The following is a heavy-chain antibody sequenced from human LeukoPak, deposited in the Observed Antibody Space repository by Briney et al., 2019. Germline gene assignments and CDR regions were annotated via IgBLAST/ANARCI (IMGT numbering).Heavy chain of an antibody. Sequence: PGGSLRLSCAASGFTFSSYAMIWARQAPGKGLEWVSDICVSGGSTYYTDTVKRPFTISRDKSKNTLYLQMNSLRAEDTAVYYCAKGQIAVAGIRYGMDVWGQGTTVTVSS. CDR2: ICVSGGST. D-gene: IGHD6-19*01. CDR1: GFTFSSYA. V-gene: IGHV3-23*01. CDR3: AKGQIAVAGIRYGMDV. J-gene: IGHJ6*02.